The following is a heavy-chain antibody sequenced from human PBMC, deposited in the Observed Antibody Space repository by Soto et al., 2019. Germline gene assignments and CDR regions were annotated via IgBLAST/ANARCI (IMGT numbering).Heavy chain of an antibody. CDR1: GGTFSSHG. V-gene: IGHV1-69*06. J-gene: IGHJ4*02. D-gene: IGHD1-26*01. CDR2: IIPTFGTA. Sequence: QVQLVQSGTVVQRRGSSVKVSCQASGGTFSSHGMAWVRQAPGQGLEWMGGIIPTFGTATYAPKFQGRVTITADKSTNPPYMELSSLRSDRTAVYYFASERSPQYFDFSGQGTLMTVSS. CDR3: ASERSPQYFDF.